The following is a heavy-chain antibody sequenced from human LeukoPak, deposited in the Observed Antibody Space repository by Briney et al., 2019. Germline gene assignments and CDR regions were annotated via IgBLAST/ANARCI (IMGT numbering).Heavy chain of an antibody. V-gene: IGHV3-30*18. CDR2: ISYDGSNT. CDR3: AKALKWFGELLYEVDY. Sequence: QPGGSLRLSCAASGFTFSNAWMSWVRQAPGKGLEWVAVISYDGSNTYYADFVKGRFTISRDNSKHTLYLQMNSLRAEDTAVYYCAKALKWFGELLYEVDYWGQGTLVTVSS. J-gene: IGHJ4*02. CDR1: GFTFSNAW. D-gene: IGHD3-10*01.